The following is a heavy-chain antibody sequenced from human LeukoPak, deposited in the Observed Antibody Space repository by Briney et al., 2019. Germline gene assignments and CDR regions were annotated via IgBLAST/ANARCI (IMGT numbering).Heavy chain of an antibody. CDR3: ARDRGYGDFDY. CDR1: GYTYTSYG. Sequence: ASVKVSCKASGYTYTSYGISWVRQAPGQGLEWMGWISAYNGDTHYAQKFQGRVTMTTDTSTSTAYMELRSLRSEDMAVYYCARDRGYGDFDYWGQGTLVTVSS. CDR2: ISAYNGDT. V-gene: IGHV1-18*03. J-gene: IGHJ4*02. D-gene: IGHD4-17*01.